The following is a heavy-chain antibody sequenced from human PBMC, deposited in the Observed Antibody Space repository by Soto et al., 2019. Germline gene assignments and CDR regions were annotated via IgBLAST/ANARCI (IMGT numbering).Heavy chain of an antibody. V-gene: IGHV3-23*01. CDR1: GFTFSSYA. D-gene: IGHD2-15*01. J-gene: IGHJ4*02. CDR3: AKRRGAGGHFDY. Sequence: GSLRLSRAAPGFTFSSYAMGWGRQGPGKGLEWVAVVSIGGSTHYADSVRGRFTISRDNSKNTLSLQMNSLTAEDTAVYFCAKRRGAGGHFDYWGQGALVTVSS. CDR2: VSIGGST.